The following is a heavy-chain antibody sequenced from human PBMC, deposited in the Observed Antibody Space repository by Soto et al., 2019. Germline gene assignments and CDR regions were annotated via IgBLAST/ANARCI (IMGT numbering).Heavy chain of an antibody. D-gene: IGHD5-18*01. CDR1: GGSLRSYY. V-gene: IGHV4-59*01. Sequence: PSETLSLTCPVPGGSLRSYYWSWIRQPPGKGPEWIGDNSYSRNTNYKPSHESRVTISLDTSKNQLSLKLSSVTAADTAVYYCAGSYGETIDYWGQGTLVTVSS. CDR2: NSYSRNT. CDR3: AGSYGETIDY. J-gene: IGHJ4*02.